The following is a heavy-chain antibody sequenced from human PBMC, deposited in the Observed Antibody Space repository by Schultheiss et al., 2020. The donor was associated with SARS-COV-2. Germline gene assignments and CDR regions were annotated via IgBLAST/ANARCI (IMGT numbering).Heavy chain of an antibody. CDR2: IYYSGST. CDR3: AREGYYDSSGYYYAAGFDY. D-gene: IGHD3-22*01. Sequence: SETLSLTCTVSGGSISSTSYYWGWIRQPPGKGLEWIGSIYYSGSTYYNPSLKSRVTISVDTSKYQFSLRLSSVTAADTAVYYCAREGYYDSSGYYYAAGFDYWGQGTLVTVSS. V-gene: IGHV4-39*07. J-gene: IGHJ4*02. CDR1: GGSISSTSYY.